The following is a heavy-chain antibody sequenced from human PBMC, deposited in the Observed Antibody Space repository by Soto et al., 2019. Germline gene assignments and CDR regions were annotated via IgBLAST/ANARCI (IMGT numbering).Heavy chain of an antibody. D-gene: IGHD6-13*01. V-gene: IGHV1-3*01. J-gene: IGHJ4*02. CDR3: ARPHFSSSYYFDY. CDR2: INAGNGST. Sequence: ASVKVSCKASGYTFTSYAMHWVRQAPGQRLEWMGWINAGNGSTKYSQKFQGRVTITRDTSASTAYMELSSLRSEDTAVYYCARPHFSSSYYFDYWGQGTLVTVSS. CDR1: GYTFTSYA.